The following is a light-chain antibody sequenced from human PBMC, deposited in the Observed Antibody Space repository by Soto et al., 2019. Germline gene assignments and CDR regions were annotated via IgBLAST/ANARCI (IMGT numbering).Light chain of an antibody. V-gene: IGKV1-5*03. CDR1: QSISSW. J-gene: IGKJ1*01. CDR3: QQYNSYSWT. Sequence: DIQMTQSPSTLSASVGDRVTITCRASQSISSWLAWYQQKPGKAPKLLMYKASSLESGVPSRFSGSGSGTEFTLTISSLQPDDFATYYCQQYNSYSWTFDQGTKVESK. CDR2: KAS.